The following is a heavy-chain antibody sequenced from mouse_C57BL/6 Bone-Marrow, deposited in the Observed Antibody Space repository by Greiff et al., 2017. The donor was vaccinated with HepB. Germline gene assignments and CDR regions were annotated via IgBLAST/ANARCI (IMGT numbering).Heavy chain of an antibody. CDR1: GFSLSTFGMG. Sequence: QVTLKVCGPGILQPSQTLSLTCSFSGFSLSTFGMGVGWIRQPSGKGLEWLAHIWWDDDKYYNPALKSRLTISKDTSKNQVFLKIANVDTADTATYYCARIYYGNYGGPGAMDYWGQGTSVTVSS. CDR3: ARIYYGNYGGPGAMDY. CDR2: IWWDDDK. D-gene: IGHD2-1*01. J-gene: IGHJ4*01. V-gene: IGHV8-8*01.